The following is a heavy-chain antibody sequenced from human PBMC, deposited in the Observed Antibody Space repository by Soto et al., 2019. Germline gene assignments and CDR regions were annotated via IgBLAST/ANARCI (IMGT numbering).Heavy chain of an antibody. CDR3: ARDYYDRSGHSHSSVY. CDR1: GITFSTYA. Sequence: GVTLRLSCPASGITFSTYAMHWLRQPPGKVLELVLVISYDGGNKYYAESVKGRFSISRGNSKNALSLQMNSLRAEDTAVYYCARDYYDRSGHSHSSVYWGQGTLVTVSS. CDR2: ISYDGGNK. V-gene: IGHV3-30-3*01. D-gene: IGHD3-22*01. J-gene: IGHJ4*02.